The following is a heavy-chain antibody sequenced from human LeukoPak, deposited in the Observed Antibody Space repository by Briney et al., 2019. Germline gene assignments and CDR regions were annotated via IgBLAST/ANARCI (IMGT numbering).Heavy chain of an antibody. CDR3: ARSCSSSWFYFDY. J-gene: IGHJ4*02. CDR1: GFTFSSYE. CDR2: ISSSGSTI. Sequence: GGSLRLSCAASGFTFSSYEMNWVRQAPGKGLEWVSYISSSGSTIYYADSAKGRFTISRDNAKNSLYLQMNSLRAEDTAVYYCARSCSSSWFYFDYWGQGTLVTVSS. D-gene: IGHD6-13*01. V-gene: IGHV3-48*03.